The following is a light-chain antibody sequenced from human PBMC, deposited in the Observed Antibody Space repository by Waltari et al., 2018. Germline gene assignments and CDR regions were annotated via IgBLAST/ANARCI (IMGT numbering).Light chain of an antibody. J-gene: IGLJ3*02. CDR1: NLVVQY. V-gene: IGLV3-1*01. CDR3: QAWDRSTWV. Sequence: SYELSRPPSVSVSPGQTASLTCHGANLVVQYARRYQQKPGQSPVLVIYQDSKRPSGIPERFSGSNSGNTATLTISGTQAMDEADYYCQAWDRSTWVFGGGTKLTVL. CDR2: QDS.